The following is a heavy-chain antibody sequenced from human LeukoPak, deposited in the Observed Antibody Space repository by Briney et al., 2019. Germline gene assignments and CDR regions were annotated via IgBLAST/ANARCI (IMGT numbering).Heavy chain of an antibody. Sequence: SETLSLTCSVSGDSLNTFYWTWIRQPAGKGLEWIGRIYTSGSTNYNPSLKSRVTISVDTSKNQFSLKLSSVTAADTAVYYCARVNPSVPTVFGVVMTAYYFDYWGQGTLVTVSS. CDR3: ARVNPSVPTVFGVVMTAYYFDY. CDR2: IYTSGST. J-gene: IGHJ4*02. CDR1: GDSLNTFY. D-gene: IGHD3-3*01. V-gene: IGHV4-4*07.